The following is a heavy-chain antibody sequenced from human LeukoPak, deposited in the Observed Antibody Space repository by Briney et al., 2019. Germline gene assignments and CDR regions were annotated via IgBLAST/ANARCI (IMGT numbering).Heavy chain of an antibody. CDR1: GGSISSGGYY. V-gene: IGHV4-31*01. J-gene: IGHJ4*02. D-gene: IGHD6-19*01. CDR2: IYYSGST. Sequence: SETLSLTCTVSGGSISSGGYYWSWLRQHPGKGLEWIGYIYYSGSTYYNPSLKSQVTISVDTSKNQFSLKLSSVTAADTAVYYCARGPRIAVAGTALWFDYWGQGTLVTVSS. CDR3: ARGPRIAVAGTALWFDY.